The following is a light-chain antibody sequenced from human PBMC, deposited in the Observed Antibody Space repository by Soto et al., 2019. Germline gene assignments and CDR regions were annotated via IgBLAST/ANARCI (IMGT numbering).Light chain of an antibody. CDR2: GVS. CDR3: QHRMNWPLT. J-gene: IGKJ5*01. CDR1: RRLSASD. V-gene: IGKV3D-20*02. Sequence: IVLTQSPGTLSLSPGHRATLSSRVSRRLSASDIAWYQQKPGQAPKFLIYGVSSRATGIPDRFSGSGSGTDFTLTISRLEPEDFATYYCQHRMNWPLTFGQGTRLEIK.